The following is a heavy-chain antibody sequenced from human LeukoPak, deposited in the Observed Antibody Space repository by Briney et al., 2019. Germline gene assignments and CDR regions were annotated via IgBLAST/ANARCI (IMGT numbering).Heavy chain of an antibody. J-gene: IGHJ4*02. V-gene: IGHV1-18*01. CDR3: AKDRLLVVVAATVCDY. CDR2: ISAYNGNT. Sequence: ASVKVSCKASGYTFTSYGISWVRQAPGQGLEWMGWISAYNGNTNYAQKLQGRVTMTTDTSTSTAYMELRSLRSDDTAVYYCAKDRLLVVVAATVCDYWGQGTLVTVSS. CDR1: GYTFTSYG. D-gene: IGHD2-15*01.